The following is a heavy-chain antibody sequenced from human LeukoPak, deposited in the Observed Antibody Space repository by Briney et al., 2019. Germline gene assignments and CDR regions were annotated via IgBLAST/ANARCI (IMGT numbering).Heavy chain of an antibody. J-gene: IGHJ4*02. V-gene: IGHV4-31*03. CDR3: ARVDDSSGYYQYYFDY. Sequence: PSQTLSLTCTVSGGSISRGGYYWSWIRQHPGKGLEGIGYIYYSGSTYYNPSLKSRVTISVDTSKNQFSLKLSSVTAADTAVYYCARVDDSSGYYQYYFDYWGQGTLVTVSS. CDR2: IYYSGST. CDR1: GGSISRGGYY. D-gene: IGHD3-22*01.